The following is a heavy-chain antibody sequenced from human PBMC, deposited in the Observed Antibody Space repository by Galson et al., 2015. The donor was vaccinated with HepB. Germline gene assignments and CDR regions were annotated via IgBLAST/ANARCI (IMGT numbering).Heavy chain of an antibody. Sequence: CAASGFTFSNAWMTWIRQTPGKGLEWIDGMHYSGSTKYNPSLKGRVSTSLDTSKSQFSLKLTSVTAVDTAIYYCAGEYCSGGMCSLDYWGQGTLVTVSS. CDR3: AGEYCSGGMCSLDY. J-gene: IGHJ4*02. CDR2: MHYSGST. D-gene: IGHD2-15*01. CDR1: GFTFSNAW. V-gene: IGHV4-59*01.